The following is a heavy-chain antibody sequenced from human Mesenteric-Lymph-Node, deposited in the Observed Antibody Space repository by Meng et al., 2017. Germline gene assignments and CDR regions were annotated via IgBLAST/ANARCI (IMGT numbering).Heavy chain of an antibody. V-gene: IGHV4-4*02. CDR1: GGSISSVYW. D-gene: IGHD3-22*01. Sequence: QVQLQESGPGLVKPSETLSLTCAVSGGSISSVYWWTWVRQSPGKGLEWIGEIYHSGSTNYNPSLRGRVTISVDTSNNQFSLKLTSVTAADTAVYYCARGNLFDSSGYYYDFWGQGTLVTVSS. CDR3: ARGNLFDSSGYYYDF. CDR2: IYHSGST. J-gene: IGHJ4*02.